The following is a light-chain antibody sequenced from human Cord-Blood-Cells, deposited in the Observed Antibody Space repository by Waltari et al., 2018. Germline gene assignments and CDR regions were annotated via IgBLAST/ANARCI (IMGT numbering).Light chain of an antibody. CDR3: QQIYSTPAIT. Sequence: DIQMNQSPSSLSASVGDRITITCRASQSISSYLNCYQQKPGKAPKLLTYAASSLQSGVPPRYSGSGSGTDFTLTISSLQPEDFATYYCQQIYSTPAITFGQGTRLEMK. CDR1: QSISSY. J-gene: IGKJ5*01. V-gene: IGKV1-39*01. CDR2: AAS.